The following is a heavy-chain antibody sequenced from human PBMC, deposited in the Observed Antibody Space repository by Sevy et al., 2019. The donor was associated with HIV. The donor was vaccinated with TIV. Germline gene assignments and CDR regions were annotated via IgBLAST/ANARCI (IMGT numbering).Heavy chain of an antibody. Sequence: GGSLRLSCAASGFSFSSYWMHWVRQAPGKGLEWVANIKQDESEKYYVASVKGRFTISRDNAKNSVYLQMNSLRPEDTAIDYCARGNSGSFDYWGQGTLVTVSS. D-gene: IGHD3-22*01. CDR2: IKQDESEK. CDR3: ARGNSGSFDY. V-gene: IGHV3-7*04. CDR1: GFSFSSYW. J-gene: IGHJ4*02.